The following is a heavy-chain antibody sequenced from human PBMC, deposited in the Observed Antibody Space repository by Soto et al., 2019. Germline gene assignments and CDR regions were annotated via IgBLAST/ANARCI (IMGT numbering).Heavy chain of an antibody. V-gene: IGHV3-11*01. D-gene: IGHD4-17*01. CDR3: QKGDYGELDDAFDI. Sequence: GGSLRLSCAASGLTFSDYYMSWIRQAPGKGLEWVSYISSSGSTIYYADSVKGRFTISRDNAKNSLYLQMNSLRAEDTAVYYCQKGDYGELDDAFDIWGQGTMVTVS. J-gene: IGHJ3*02. CDR1: GLTFSDYY. CDR2: ISSSGSTI.